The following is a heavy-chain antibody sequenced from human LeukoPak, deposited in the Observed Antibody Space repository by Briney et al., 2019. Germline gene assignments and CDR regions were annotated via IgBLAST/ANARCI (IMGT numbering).Heavy chain of an antibody. CDR2: ISSSSSYI. Sequence: GGSLRLSCAASGFTFTNAWMTWVRQAPGKGLEWVSSISSSSSYIYYADSVKGRFTISRDNAKNSLYLQMNSLRAEDTAVYYCASETGSSTDYWGQGTLVTVSS. D-gene: IGHD1-26*01. J-gene: IGHJ4*02. CDR1: GFTFTNAW. V-gene: IGHV3-21*01. CDR3: ASETGSSTDY.